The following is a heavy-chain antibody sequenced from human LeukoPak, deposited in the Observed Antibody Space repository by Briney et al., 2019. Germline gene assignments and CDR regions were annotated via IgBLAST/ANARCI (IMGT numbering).Heavy chain of an antibody. V-gene: IGHV4-59*01. CDR2: IYYSGST. CDR3: ARGGLQYDY. CDR1: GGSISSYY. J-gene: IGHJ4*02. Sequence: KPSETLSLTCTVSGGSISSYYWSWIRQPPGKGLEWIGYIYYSGSTNYNPSLKSRVTISVDASKNQFSLKLSSGTAADTAVYYCARGGLQYDYWGQGTLVTVSS. D-gene: IGHD4-11*01.